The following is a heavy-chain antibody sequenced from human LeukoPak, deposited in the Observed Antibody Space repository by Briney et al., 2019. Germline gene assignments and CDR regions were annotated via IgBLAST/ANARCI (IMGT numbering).Heavy chain of an antibody. V-gene: IGHV3-23*01. CDR2: IGETGGVT. J-gene: IGHJ4*02. D-gene: IGHD2-2*01. Sequence: GGSLRLSCAASGFTFTTCAMNWVRQAPGKGLEWVSTIGETGGVTYYADSVKGRFTISRDNSKNTLYLQMNSLRAEDTAVYYCAKDPQPAPMGAYFDFWGQGILVTVSS. CDR1: GFTFTTCA. CDR3: AKDPQPAPMGAYFDF.